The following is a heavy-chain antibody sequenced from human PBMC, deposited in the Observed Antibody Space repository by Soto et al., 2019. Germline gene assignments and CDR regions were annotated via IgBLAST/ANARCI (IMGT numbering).Heavy chain of an antibody. CDR2: ILYDGRNK. CDR1: GFTFSRYG. Sequence: QVQLVESGGGVVQPGRSLRLSCAASGFTFSRYGMHWVRQAPGKGLEWVAAILYDGRNKYYVDSVKGRFTISRDNSKNTLSLQMNSLRTEDTAIYYCAKESQAGPVGVFTYFDYWGQGTLVSGSS. D-gene: IGHD3-3*01. J-gene: IGHJ4*02. V-gene: IGHV3-30*18. CDR3: AKESQAGPVGVFTYFDY.